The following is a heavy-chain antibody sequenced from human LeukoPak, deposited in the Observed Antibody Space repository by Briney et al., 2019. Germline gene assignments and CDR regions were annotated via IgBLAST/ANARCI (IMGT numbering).Heavy chain of an antibody. CDR1: GYTFTSYG. CDR3: ARDYYESSGYYYDVFDI. J-gene: IGHJ3*02. CDR2: ISGYNYRT. Sequence: GASVKVSCKASGYTFTSYGISWGRQAPGQGLEWMGWISGYNYRTNYEKKFQGRVTMTTDTSTSTAYMELRSLISDDTAVYYCARDYYESSGYYYDVFDIWGQGTMVTVSS. D-gene: IGHD3-22*01. V-gene: IGHV1-18*01.